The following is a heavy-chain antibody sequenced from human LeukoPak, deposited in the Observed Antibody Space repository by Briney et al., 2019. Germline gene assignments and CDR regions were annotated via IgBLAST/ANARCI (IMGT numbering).Heavy chain of an antibody. CDR3: ARDDGDRAFYCSSTSCLPGY. D-gene: IGHD2-2*01. CDR1: GYTFTSYG. CDR2: ISAYNGNT. J-gene: IGHJ4*02. V-gene: IGHV1-18*01. Sequence: GASVKVSCKASGYTFTSYGISWVRQAPGQGLEWMGWISAYNGNTNYAQKLQGRVTMTTDTSTSTAYMELRSLRSDDTAVYYRARDDGDRAFYCSSTSCLPGYWGQGTLVTVSS.